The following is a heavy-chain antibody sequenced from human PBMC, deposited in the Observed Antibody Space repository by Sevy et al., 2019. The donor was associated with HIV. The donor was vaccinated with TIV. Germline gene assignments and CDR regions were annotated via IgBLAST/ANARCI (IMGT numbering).Heavy chain of an antibody. CDR3: ARWRGTRITMIVVVVTGYFDY. V-gene: IGHV4-34*01. J-gene: IGHJ4*02. D-gene: IGHD3-22*01. CDR1: GGSFSGYS. CDR2: INHSGGT. Sequence: SETLSLTCGVYGGSFSGYSWSWIRQPPGKGLEWIGEINHSGGTNYNPSLKSRVTISVDTAKNQVSLKLSSVTAADTAVYYCARWRGTRITMIVVVVTGYFDYWGQGTLVTVSS.